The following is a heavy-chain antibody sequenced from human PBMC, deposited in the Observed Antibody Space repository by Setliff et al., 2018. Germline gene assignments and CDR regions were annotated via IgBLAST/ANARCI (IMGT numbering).Heavy chain of an antibody. CDR1: GFTFDDYG. V-gene: IGHV3-20*04. CDR3: ARTCSGSGCYAGLES. J-gene: IGHJ4*02. CDR2: INWNGYTT. D-gene: IGHD2-15*01. Sequence: GGSLRLSCAASGFTFDDYGMNWVRQVPGKGLEWVSNINWNGYTTDYADSVKGRFTISRDNSKNTLYLQMNSLRPEDTAVYYCARTCSGSGCYAGLESWGQGTPVTVSS.